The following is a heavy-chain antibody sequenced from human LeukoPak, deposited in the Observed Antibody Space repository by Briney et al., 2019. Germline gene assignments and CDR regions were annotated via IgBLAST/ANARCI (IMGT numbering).Heavy chain of an antibody. CDR3: ARHEVDYYDSSGYYPSRDAFDI. Sequence: PSETLSLTSTVSGGSISSYYWICIRQPPGKGLECMGYIFYSGSTNYNPSLKSRVTISVDTSKNQFSLKLSSVTAADTAVDYCARHEVDYYDSSGYYPSRDAFDIWGQGTMVTVSS. CDR1: GGSISSYY. V-gene: IGHV4-59*08. CDR2: IFYSGST. D-gene: IGHD3-22*01. J-gene: IGHJ3*02.